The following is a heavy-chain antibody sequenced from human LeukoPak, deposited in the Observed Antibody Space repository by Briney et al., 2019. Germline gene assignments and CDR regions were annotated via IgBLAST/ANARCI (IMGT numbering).Heavy chain of an antibody. D-gene: IGHD6-13*01. V-gene: IGHV3-9*01. CDR1: GFTFDDYA. CDR3: AKDMGSSSWYKDYYYGMDV. J-gene: IGHJ6*02. Sequence: PGGSLRLSSAASGFTFDDYAMHWVRQAPGKGLEWVSGISWNSGSIGYADSVKGRFTISRDNAKNSLYLQMNSLRAEDTALYYCAKDMGSSSWYKDYYYGMDVWGQGTTVTVSS. CDR2: ISWNSGSI.